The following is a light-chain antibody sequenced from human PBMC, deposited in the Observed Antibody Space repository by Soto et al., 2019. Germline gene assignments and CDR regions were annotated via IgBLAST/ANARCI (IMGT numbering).Light chain of an antibody. V-gene: IGKV3-20*01. CDR1: QSVSSSY. CDR3: QQYGSSSYT. CDR2: DAF. J-gene: IGKJ2*01. Sequence: EIVLTQSPGTLSLSPGERATLSCRASQSVSSSYLAWYQQKPGQTPRLLIFDAFSRATDIPDRFSGSGSGTDFTLTISSLEPEDFAVYYCQQYGSSSYTFGQGTKLEIK.